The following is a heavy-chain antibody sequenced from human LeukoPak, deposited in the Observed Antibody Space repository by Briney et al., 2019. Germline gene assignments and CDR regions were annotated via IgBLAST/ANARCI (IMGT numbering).Heavy chain of an antibody. CDR2: IIPIFGTA. J-gene: IGHJ5*02. D-gene: IGHD2-8*01. V-gene: IGHV1-69*05. CDR3: ARRYCTNGVCYTGHWFDP. Sequence: SVKVSCKASGGTFSSYAISWVRQAPGQGLEWMGGIIPIFGTANYAQKFQGRVTITTDESTSTAYMELSSLGSEDTAVYYCARRYCTNGVCYTGHWFDPWGQGTLVTVSS. CDR1: GGTFSSYA.